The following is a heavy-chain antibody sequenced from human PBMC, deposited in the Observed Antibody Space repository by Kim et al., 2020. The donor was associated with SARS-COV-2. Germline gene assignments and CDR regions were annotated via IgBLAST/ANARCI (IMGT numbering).Heavy chain of an antibody. Sequence: SETLSLTCTVSGGSISSSSYYWGWIRQPPGKGLEWIGSIYYSGSTYYNPSLKSRVTISVDTSKNQFSLKLSSVTAADTAVYYCARLLNPEYYYGSSYYYYYGMDVWGQGTTVTVSS. D-gene: IGHD3-10*01. J-gene: IGHJ6*02. CDR1: GGSISSSSYY. V-gene: IGHV4-39*01. CDR2: IYYSGST. CDR3: ARLLNPEYYYGSSYYYYYGMDV.